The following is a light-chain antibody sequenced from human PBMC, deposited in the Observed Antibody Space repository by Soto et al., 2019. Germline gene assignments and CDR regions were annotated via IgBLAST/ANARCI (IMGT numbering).Light chain of an antibody. CDR3: QQYDDLSALT. CDR2: DAS. CDR1: QDISNS. J-gene: IGKJ4*01. V-gene: IGKV1-33*01. Sequence: DIQMTQSPSSLSASVGDRVTVTCQASQDISNSLNWYQHKPGEAPRLLIYDASNLEAGVPSRFSGSGSGTHFTFTISSLQPEDIATYYCQQYDDLSALTFGGGTKVA.